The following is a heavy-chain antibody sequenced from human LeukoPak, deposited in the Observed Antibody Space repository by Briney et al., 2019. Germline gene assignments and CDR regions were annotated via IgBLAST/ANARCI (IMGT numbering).Heavy chain of an antibody. CDR3: ARRGIISGWYWAYYFDY. CDR1: GFTFSSYW. V-gene: IGHV3-7*01. CDR2: IEQDGGET. Sequence: PGGSLRLSCAASGFTFSSYWMTWVRQAPGKGLEWVANIEQDGGETYYVDSVKGRSTISRDNAKNSLSLQMNSLRAEDTAVYYCARRGIISGWYWAYYFDYWGQGTLVTVSS. J-gene: IGHJ4*02. D-gene: IGHD6-19*01.